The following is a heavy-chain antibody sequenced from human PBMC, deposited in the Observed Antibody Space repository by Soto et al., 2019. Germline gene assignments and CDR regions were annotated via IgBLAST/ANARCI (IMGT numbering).Heavy chain of an antibody. CDR3: ARGGALRPNGPVTLAF. J-gene: IGHJ4*02. Sequence: SETLSLTCTVSGASITSGSYSWSWIRQAPXKGLEWIGNIHVTGYTAFSPSLKRRVTMSVDTSKNQFSLNVNSVTAADTAVYFCARGGALRPNGPVTLAFWGQGTLVTVSS. D-gene: IGHD1-26*01. CDR2: IHVTGYT. CDR1: GASITSGSYS. V-gene: IGHV4-30-2*01.